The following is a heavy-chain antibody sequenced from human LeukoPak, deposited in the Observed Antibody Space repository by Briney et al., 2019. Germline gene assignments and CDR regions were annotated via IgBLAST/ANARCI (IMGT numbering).Heavy chain of an antibody. D-gene: IGHD3-10*01. CDR2: ISSSSSYI. J-gene: IGHJ4*02. Sequence: GGSLRLSCAASGFTFSSYSMNWVGQAPGKGLEWVSSISSSSSYIYYADSVKGRFTISRDNAKNSLYLQMNSLRAEDTAVYYCARWAPYGSGSYQPNFDYWGQGTLVTVSS. CDR3: ARWAPYGSGSYQPNFDY. V-gene: IGHV3-21*01. CDR1: GFTFSSYS.